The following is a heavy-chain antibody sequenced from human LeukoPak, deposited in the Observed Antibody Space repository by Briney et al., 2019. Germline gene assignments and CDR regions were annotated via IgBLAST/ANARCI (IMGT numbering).Heavy chain of an antibody. V-gene: IGHV3-23*01. CDR3: AKKKVTKSFDY. D-gene: IGHD4-17*01. Sequence: GGSLRLSCAASGFTFSSYGMSWVRQAPGKGLEWVSGITGSGGSTYYADSVKGRFTISRDNLKNTLYLQMNSLRAEDTAVYYCAKKKVTKSFDYWGQGTLVTVSS. J-gene: IGHJ4*02. CDR1: GFTFSSYG. CDR2: ITGSGGST.